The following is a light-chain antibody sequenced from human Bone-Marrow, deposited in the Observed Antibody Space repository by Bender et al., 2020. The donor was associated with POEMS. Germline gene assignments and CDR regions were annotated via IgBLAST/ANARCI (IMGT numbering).Light chain of an antibody. V-gene: IGLV1-44*01. J-gene: IGLJ3*02. CDR3: AAWDDTLNGWV. Sequence: QLPKMAPELLIFTDDQRPAGVSGRFSGFKSGSSGSLAISGLQPDDEADYYCAAWDDTLNGWVFGGGTKLTVL. CDR2: TDD.